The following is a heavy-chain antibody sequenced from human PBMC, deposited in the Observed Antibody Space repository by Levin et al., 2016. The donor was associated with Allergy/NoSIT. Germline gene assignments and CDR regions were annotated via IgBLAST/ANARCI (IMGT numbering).Heavy chain of an antibody. Sequence: WVRQAPGQGLEWMGIINPSGGSTSYAQKFQGRVTMTRDTSTSTVYMELSSLRFEDTAVYYCAREEAYSSGSFDYWGQGTLVTVSS. J-gene: IGHJ4*02. V-gene: IGHV1-46*01. D-gene: IGHD6-19*01. CDR2: INPSGGST. CDR3: AREEAYSSGSFDY.